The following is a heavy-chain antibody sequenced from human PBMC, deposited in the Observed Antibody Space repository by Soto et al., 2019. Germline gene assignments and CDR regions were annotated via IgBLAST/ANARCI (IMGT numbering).Heavy chain of an antibody. Sequence: LSLTCTVSGGSISSGDYYWSWIRQPPGKGLEWIGYIYYSGSTYYNPSLKSRVTISVDTSKNQFSLKLSSVTAADTAVYYCAREKLGLPKYFDYWGQGTLVTASS. D-gene: IGHD1-7*01. V-gene: IGHV4-30-4*01. CDR3: AREKLGLPKYFDY. CDR2: IYYSGST. J-gene: IGHJ4*02. CDR1: GGSISSGDYY.